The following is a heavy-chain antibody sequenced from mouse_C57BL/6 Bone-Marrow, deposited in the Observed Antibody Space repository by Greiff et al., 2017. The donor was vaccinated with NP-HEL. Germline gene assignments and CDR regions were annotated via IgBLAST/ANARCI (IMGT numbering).Heavy chain of an antibody. D-gene: IGHD3-2*02. CDR1: GYTFTSYW. V-gene: IGHV1-69*01. CDR2: IDPSDSYT. Sequence: QVQLKQPGAELVMPGASVKLSCKASGYTFTSYWMHWVKQRPGQGLEWIGEIDPSDSYTNYNQKFKGKSTLTVDKSSSTAYMQLSSLTSEDSAVYYCASQLRLPYFAYWGQGTLVTVSA. J-gene: IGHJ3*01. CDR3: ASQLRLPYFAY.